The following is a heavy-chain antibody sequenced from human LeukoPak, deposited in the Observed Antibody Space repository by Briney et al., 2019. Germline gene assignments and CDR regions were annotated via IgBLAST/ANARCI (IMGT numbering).Heavy chain of an antibody. CDR2: ISSSSSYI. CDR1: GFTFSSYS. V-gene: IGHV3-21*04. Sequence: GGSLRLSCAASGFTFSSYSMNWVRQAPGKGLEWVSSISSSSSYIYYADSVKGRFTISRDNSKNTLYLQMNSLRAEDTAVYYCAKAVYDSSGYYSLWGQGTLVTVSS. J-gene: IGHJ4*02. D-gene: IGHD3-22*01. CDR3: AKAVYDSSGYYSL.